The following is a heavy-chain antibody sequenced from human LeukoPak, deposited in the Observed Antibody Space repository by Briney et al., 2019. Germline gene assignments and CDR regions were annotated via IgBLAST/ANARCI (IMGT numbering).Heavy chain of an antibody. CDR1: GGSINNYY. D-gene: IGHD3-3*01. J-gene: IGHJ3*02. CDR3: ARLEVFDAFDI. CDR2: IYSGDTT. Sequence: ETLSLTCTVSGGSINNYYWSWIRQPPGKGMEWVSVIYSGDTTYYAASVKGRFTISRDNSKNTLYLQMNSLRAEDTAVYYCARLEVFDAFDIWGQGTMVTVSS. V-gene: IGHV3-53*01.